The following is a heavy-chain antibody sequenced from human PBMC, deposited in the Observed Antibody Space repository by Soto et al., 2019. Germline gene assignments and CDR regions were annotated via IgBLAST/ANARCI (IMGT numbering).Heavy chain of an antibody. CDR1: GYTFTSYD. CDR2: MNPNSGNT. CDR3: ARGDDYGDYDRSDAFDI. J-gene: IGHJ3*02. V-gene: IGHV1-8*01. Sequence: GASVKVSCKASGYTFTSYDINWVRQAPGQRLEWMGWMNPNSGNTGYAQKFQGRVTMTRNTSISTAYMELSSLRSEDTAVYYCARGDDYGDYDRSDAFDIWGQGTMVTVSS. D-gene: IGHD4-17*01.